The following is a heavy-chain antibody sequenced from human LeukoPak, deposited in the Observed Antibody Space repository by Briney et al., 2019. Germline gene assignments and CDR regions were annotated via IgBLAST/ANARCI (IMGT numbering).Heavy chain of an antibody. D-gene: IGHD1-14*01. V-gene: IGHV4-39*07. CDR1: SFSISSSNYF. CDR3: ARDISVSGTFDY. CDR2: IYYSGST. Sequence: SETLSLTCTVSSFSISSSNYFWGWIRQPPGKGLEWIGSIYYSGSTYYNPSLKSRVTISVNTSKNQFSLKLSSVTAADTAVYYCARDISVSGTFDYWGQGTLVTVSS. J-gene: IGHJ4*02.